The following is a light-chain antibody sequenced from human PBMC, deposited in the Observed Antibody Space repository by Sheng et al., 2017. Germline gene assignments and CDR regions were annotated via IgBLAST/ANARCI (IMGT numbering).Light chain of an antibody. CDR1: DLGHKY. CDR3: QAWDSSSENVV. CDR2: EDN. V-gene: IGLV3-1*01. J-gene: IGLJ2*01. Sequence: SYDLTQPLSVSVSPGQTARITCSGSDLGHKYVSWYQQRSGQSPILVMFEDNKRPSGIPDRFSASNIVNTATLTISDTQTMDEADYYCQAWDSSSENVVFGRGTKLTVL.